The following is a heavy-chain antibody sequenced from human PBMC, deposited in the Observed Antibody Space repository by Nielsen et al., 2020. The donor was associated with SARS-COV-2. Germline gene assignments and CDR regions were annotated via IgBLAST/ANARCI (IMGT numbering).Heavy chain of an antibody. CDR1: GGSISSGDYY. V-gene: IGHV4-30-4*01. Sequence: SETLSLTCTVSGGSISSGDYYWSWIRQPPGKGLEWIGYIYYSGSTYYNPSLKSRVTISVDTSKNQFSLKLSSVTAADTAVYYCARETPGEYQLLYREFGAFDIWGQGTMVTVSS. CDR3: ARETPGEYQLLYREFGAFDI. CDR2: IYYSGST. J-gene: IGHJ3*02. D-gene: IGHD2-2*02.